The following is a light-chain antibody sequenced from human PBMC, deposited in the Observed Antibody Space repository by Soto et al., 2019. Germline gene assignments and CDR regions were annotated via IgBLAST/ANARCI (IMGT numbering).Light chain of an antibody. CDR3: SSKTSSSTRLI. CDR1: STDVGGYKY. Sequence: QSALTQPASVSGSPGQSITISCTGTSTDVGGYKYVSWYQQHTGKAPKLLIYDVYDRPSGVSIRFSGSKSGNAASLTISGLQLEDEAVYYCSSKTSSSTRLIFGGGTKVTVL. J-gene: IGLJ2*01. V-gene: IGLV2-14*03. CDR2: DVY.